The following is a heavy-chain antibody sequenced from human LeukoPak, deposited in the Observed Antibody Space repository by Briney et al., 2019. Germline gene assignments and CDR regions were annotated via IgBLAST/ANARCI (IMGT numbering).Heavy chain of an antibody. CDR1: GFTFSSYA. CDR3: AKLTRPLVVVVAATLGNYFDY. CDR2: ISGSGGST. D-gene: IGHD2-15*01. J-gene: IGHJ4*02. Sequence: GGSLRLPCAASGFTFSSYAMSWVRQAPGKGLEWGSAISGSGGSTYYADSVKGRFTISRDNSKNTLYLQMNSLRAEDTAVYYCAKLTRPLVVVVAATLGNYFDYWGQGTLVTVSS. V-gene: IGHV3-23*01.